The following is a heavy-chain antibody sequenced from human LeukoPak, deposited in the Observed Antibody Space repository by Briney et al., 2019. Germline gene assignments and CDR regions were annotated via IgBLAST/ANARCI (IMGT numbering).Heavy chain of an antibody. Sequence: SETLSLTCTVSGGSISSSDFYWGWIRQPPGKGLEWIGSIYYSGSTYYNPSLKSRVTISVDTSKNQFSLKLSSVTAADTAVYYCARRKAGWLDYWGQGTLVTVSS. CDR1: GGSISSSDFY. J-gene: IGHJ4*02. V-gene: IGHV4-39*01. CDR2: IYYSGST. D-gene: IGHD2-15*01. CDR3: ARRKAGWLDY.